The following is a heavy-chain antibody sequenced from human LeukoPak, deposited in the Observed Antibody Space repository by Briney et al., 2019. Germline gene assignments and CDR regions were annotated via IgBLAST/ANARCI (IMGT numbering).Heavy chain of an antibody. CDR2: INPNNGGT. CDR1: GYTFTAYY. J-gene: IGHJ4*02. V-gene: IGHV1-2*06. Sequence: ASVKVSCKASGYTFTAYYMHWVRQAPGQGLEWVGRINPNNGGTSYAQRFQGRVTMTRDTSISTAYMELSRLRSDDTAVYYCAAYYYDSSGYHAKIDYWGQGTLVTVSS. CDR3: AAYYYDSSGYHAKIDY. D-gene: IGHD3-22*01.